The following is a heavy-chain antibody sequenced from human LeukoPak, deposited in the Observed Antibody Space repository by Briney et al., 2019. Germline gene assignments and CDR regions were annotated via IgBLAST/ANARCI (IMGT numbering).Heavy chain of an antibody. CDR3: ATDLSYEMAGD. CDR2: INPNSGGT. D-gene: IGHD5-24*01. J-gene: IGHJ4*02. V-gene: IGHV1-2*02. CDR1: GYTFTGYY. Sequence: ASVKVSCKASGYTFTGYYMHWVRQAPGQGLEWMGWINPNSGGTNYAQKLQGRVTMTTDTSTSTAHMELSSLRSEDTAVYYCATDLSYEMAGDWGQGTLVTVSS.